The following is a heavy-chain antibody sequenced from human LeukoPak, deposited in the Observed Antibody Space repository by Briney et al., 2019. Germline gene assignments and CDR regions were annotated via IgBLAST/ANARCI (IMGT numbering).Heavy chain of an antibody. D-gene: IGHD5-24*01. CDR3: ARPDGPIDY. V-gene: IGHV1-2*02. CDR1: GYTFTSYY. J-gene: IGHJ4*02. Sequence: ASVKVSCKASGYTFTSYYMHWVRQAPGQGLEWVGWINPNSGDTNYAQSVQGRVTMTRDTSISTVYMELSRLRAEDTAVYYCARPDGPIDYWGQGTLVTVSS. CDR2: INPNSGDT.